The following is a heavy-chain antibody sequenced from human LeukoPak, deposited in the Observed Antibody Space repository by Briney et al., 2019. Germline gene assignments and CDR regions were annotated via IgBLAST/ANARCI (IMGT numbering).Heavy chain of an antibody. Sequence: GSLRLSCAASGFTFSSYGIHWVRQPPGKGLEWIGEISHSGSTKYNPSLKSRLAISVDTSKNQFSLKLSSVTAADTAVYYCARARLGTFYYFDYWGQGTLVTVSS. CDR1: GFTFSSYG. J-gene: IGHJ4*02. D-gene: IGHD7-27*01. V-gene: IGHV4-34*01. CDR2: ISHSGST. CDR3: ARARLGTFYYFDY.